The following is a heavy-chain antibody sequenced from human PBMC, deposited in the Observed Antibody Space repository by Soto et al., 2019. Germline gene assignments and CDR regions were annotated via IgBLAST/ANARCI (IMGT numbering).Heavy chain of an antibody. CDR2: IMPVFPTP. D-gene: IGHD3-3*02. J-gene: IGHJ6*02. Sequence: QVQLVQSGAEVKKPGSSVKVSCKTSGGTFRTSAISWVRQAPGHGLEWMGGIMPVFPTPDYAQKFQGRVTLPADDSTSTAYMELSSLGSEDTAVYYCARDKDRQQLGGNYYYIMDVWGQGTTVTVSS. CDR1: GGTFRTSA. V-gene: IGHV1-69*12. CDR3: ARDKDRQQLGGNYYYIMDV.